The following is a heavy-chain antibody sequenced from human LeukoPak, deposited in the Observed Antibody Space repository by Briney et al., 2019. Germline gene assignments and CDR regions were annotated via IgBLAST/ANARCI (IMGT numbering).Heavy chain of an antibody. CDR2: IYYSGST. J-gene: IGHJ4*02. CDR3: AREHTTVTMFDY. CDR1: GGSISSSSYY. D-gene: IGHD4-17*01. V-gene: IGHV4-31*11. Sequence: SETLSLTCAVSGGSISSSSYYWSWIRQHPGKGLEWIGYIYYSGSTYYNPSLKSRVAISVDTSENQFSLKLTSVTAADTAVYYCAREHTTVTMFDYWGQGTLVTVSS.